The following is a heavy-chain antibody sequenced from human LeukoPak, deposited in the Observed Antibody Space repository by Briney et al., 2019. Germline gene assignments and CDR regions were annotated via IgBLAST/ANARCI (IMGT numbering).Heavy chain of an antibody. CDR2: IRSKAYGGTT. CDR1: GFTFGDYA. J-gene: IGHJ3*02. V-gene: IGHV3-49*03. CDR3: TRDNAMAWMVVVSGGPCAFDI. Sequence: PGGSLRLSCTASGFTFGDYAMSWFRQAPGKGLEWVGFIRSKAYGGTTEYAASVKGRFTISRDDSKSIAYLQMNSLKTEDTAVYYCTRDNAMAWMVVVSGGPCAFDIWGQGTMVTVSS. D-gene: IGHD3-22*01.